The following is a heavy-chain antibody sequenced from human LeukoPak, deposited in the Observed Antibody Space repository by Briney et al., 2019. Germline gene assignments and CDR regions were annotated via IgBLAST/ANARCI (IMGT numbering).Heavy chain of an antibody. CDR3: ARPLYYYDSSGTEAFDI. Sequence: GGSLRLSCAASGFNFRGYGMHWVRQAPGKGLDWVAFVRYDGSNKYYADSVKGRFTISRDNSKNTLYLQMNSLRAEDTAVYYCARPLYYYDSSGTEAFDIWGQGTMVTVSS. J-gene: IGHJ3*02. CDR2: VRYDGSNK. CDR1: GFNFRGYG. V-gene: IGHV3-30*02. D-gene: IGHD3-22*01.